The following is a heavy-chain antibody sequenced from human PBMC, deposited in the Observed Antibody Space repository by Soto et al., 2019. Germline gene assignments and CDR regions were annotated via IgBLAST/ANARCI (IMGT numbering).Heavy chain of an antibody. Sequence: CRSITCIASGCTIRKFEMNWIRQAPGKGPEWIAVINPSGRTISYADSVKGRFTISRDNAENSVYLQMSSLRADDTATYFCARDWTAMVGYWGQGTLVPVSS. V-gene: IGHV3-48*03. CDR3: ARDWTAMVGY. CDR1: GCTIRKFE. J-gene: IGHJ4*02. D-gene: IGHD5-18*01. CDR2: INPSGRTI.